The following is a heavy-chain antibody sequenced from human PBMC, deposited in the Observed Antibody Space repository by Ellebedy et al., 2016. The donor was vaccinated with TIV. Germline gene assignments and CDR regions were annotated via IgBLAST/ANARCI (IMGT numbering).Heavy chain of an antibody. CDR2: IDPSDSST. V-gene: IGHV5-10-1*01. D-gene: IGHD4-11*01. CDR1: GYSFTNYW. J-gene: IGHJ4*02. CDR3: ARHETVSGPFDY. Sequence: GESLKISCKGSGYSFTNYWISWVRQMPGKGLEWMGTIDPSDSSTNYSPSFQGHVTISADKSITTAYLQWSSLKASDTAMYYCARHETVSGPFDYWGQGTLVTVSS.